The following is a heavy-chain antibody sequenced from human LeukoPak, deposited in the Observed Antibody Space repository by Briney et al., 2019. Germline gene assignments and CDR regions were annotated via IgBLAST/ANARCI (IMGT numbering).Heavy chain of an antibody. V-gene: IGHV3-53*01. D-gene: IGHD3-16*01. CDR1: GLTVRSNY. Sequence: GGSLRLSCAASGLTVRSNYMSWVRQAPGKGLEWVSVIYSGGSTDYADSVKGRFIISRDNSKNTVYLQMNSLRAEDTAVYFCARGGGLDVWGQGATVTVSS. CDR2: IYSGGST. CDR3: ARGGGLDV. J-gene: IGHJ6*02.